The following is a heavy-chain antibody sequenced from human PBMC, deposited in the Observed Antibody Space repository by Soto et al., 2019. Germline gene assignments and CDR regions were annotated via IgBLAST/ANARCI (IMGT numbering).Heavy chain of an antibody. CDR1: GYSISSGCY. Sequence: SQTLSLTCAVSGYSISSGCYWRWIRQPPGKGLEWIGSIYHSARTYYNPSLKSRVTISVDTSNNQFSLKLSSVTAADTAVYYCSRDLRLGELSLIHFDYWGQGTLVTVSS. D-gene: IGHD3-16*02. CDR3: SRDLRLGELSLIHFDY. V-gene: IGHV4-38-2*02. CDR2: IYHSART. J-gene: IGHJ4*02.